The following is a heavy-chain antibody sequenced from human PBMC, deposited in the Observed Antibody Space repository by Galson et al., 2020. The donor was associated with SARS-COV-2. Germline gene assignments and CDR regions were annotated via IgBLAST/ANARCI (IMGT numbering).Heavy chain of an antibody. D-gene: IGHD3-16*01. CDR1: GYSFTSYW. CDR2: IDPSDSYN. Sequence: GASVKISCQGSGYSFTSYWHSWVRQMPGQGLAWMGRIDPSDSYNNYSPSFQGHVTISADKSISTAYLQWSSLKASDTAMYYCARHYGGGATFDYWGQGTLVTVSA. CDR3: ARHYGGGATFDY. J-gene: IGHJ4*02. V-gene: IGHV5-10-1*01.